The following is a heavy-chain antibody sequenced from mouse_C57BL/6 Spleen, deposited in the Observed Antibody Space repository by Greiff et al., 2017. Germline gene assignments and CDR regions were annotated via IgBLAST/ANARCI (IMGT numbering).Heavy chain of an antibody. CDR1: GYTFTSYW. Sequence: QVQLQQPGAELVKPGASVKMSCKASGYTFTSYWITWVKQRPGQGLEWIGDIYPGSGSTNYNEKFKSKATLTVDTSSSTAYMQLSSLTSEDSAVXYCARDGYYNWYFDVWGTGTTVTVSS. CDR2: IYPGSGST. J-gene: IGHJ1*03. CDR3: ARDGYYNWYFDV. V-gene: IGHV1-55*01. D-gene: IGHD2-3*01.